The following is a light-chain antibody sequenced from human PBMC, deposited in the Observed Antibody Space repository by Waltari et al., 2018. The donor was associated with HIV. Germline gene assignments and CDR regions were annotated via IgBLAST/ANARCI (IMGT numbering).Light chain of an antibody. J-gene: IGKJ4*01. Sequence: TLSCRSSQSVRSKLAWYQQKPGQAPRLLIYDASTRATGIPARFSGSGSGTEFTLTISSLQSADFAVYYCQQYHNWPPVTFGGGTKVEIK. CDR1: QSVRSK. CDR2: DAS. CDR3: QQYHNWPPVT. V-gene: IGKV3-15*01.